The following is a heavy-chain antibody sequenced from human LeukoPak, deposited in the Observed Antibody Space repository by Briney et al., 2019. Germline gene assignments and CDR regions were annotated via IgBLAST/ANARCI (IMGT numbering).Heavy chain of an antibody. Sequence: GGSLRLSCVASGFTFSNYGMHWVRQAPGKGLEGGAIIWFDGSKKDYEDSVKGRFTISRDNSKNTLYLRMNSLRGDDTAVYYCARDGDDYIWGSYRNSNWFDPWGQGTLVTVSS. CDR2: IWFDGSKK. CDR1: GFTFSNYG. D-gene: IGHD3-16*02. CDR3: ARDGDDYIWGSYRNSNWFDP. J-gene: IGHJ5*02. V-gene: IGHV3-33*08.